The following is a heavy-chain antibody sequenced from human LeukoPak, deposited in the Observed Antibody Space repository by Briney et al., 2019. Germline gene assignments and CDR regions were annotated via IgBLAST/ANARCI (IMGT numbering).Heavy chain of an antibody. CDR2: ISGSGGST. CDR3: AGNIVGATY. Sequence: PSETLSLTCPVSGGSVSSSRYYWGWIRQPPGKGLEWVSAISGSGGSTYYADSVKGRFTISRDNSKNTLYLQMNSLRAEDTAVYYCAGNIVGATYWGQGTLVTVSS. V-gene: IGHV3-23*01. J-gene: IGHJ4*02. CDR1: GGSVSSSRYY. D-gene: IGHD1-26*01.